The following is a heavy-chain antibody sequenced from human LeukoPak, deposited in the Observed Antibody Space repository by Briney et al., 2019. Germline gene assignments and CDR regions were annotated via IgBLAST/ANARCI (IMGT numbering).Heavy chain of an antibody. J-gene: IGHJ6*02. V-gene: IGHV4-31*02. D-gene: IGHD2-2*01. CDR2: IYYSGST. CDR3: ARRSKDYYYGMDV. Sequence: TGLXXIGYIYYSGSTYYNPSLKSRVTISVDTSKNQFSLKLSSVTAADTAVYYCARRSKDYYYGMDVWGQGTTVTVSS.